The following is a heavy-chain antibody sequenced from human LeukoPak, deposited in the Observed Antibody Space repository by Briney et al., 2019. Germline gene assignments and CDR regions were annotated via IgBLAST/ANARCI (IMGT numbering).Heavy chain of an antibody. CDR1: GGSFRGYY. CDR2: INHSRST. V-gene: IGHV4-34*01. CDR3: ARGRESGSSILRTKIANWFDP. J-gene: IGHJ5*02. D-gene: IGHD6-6*01. Sequence: SETLSLTCAVYGGSFRGYYWSWIRQPPGKGLEWIGEINHSRSTNYNPSLKSRVTISVDTSKNQFSLKLSSVTAADTAVYYCARGRESGSSILRTKIANWFDPWGQGILVTVSS.